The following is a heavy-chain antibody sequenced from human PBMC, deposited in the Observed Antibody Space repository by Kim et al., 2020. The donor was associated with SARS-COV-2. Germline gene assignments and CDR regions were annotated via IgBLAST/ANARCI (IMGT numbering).Heavy chain of an antibody. CDR3: ARGLGGRGGSCYALDY. V-gene: IGHV4-34*01. J-gene: IGHJ4*01. CDR1: GGSFSGYY. D-gene: IGHD2-15*01. Sequence: SETLSLTCAVYGGSFSGYYWSWIRQPPGKGLEWIGEINHSGSTNYNPSLKSRVTISVDTSKNQFSLKLSSVTAADTAVYYCARGLGGRGGSCYALDYWG. CDR2: INHSGST.